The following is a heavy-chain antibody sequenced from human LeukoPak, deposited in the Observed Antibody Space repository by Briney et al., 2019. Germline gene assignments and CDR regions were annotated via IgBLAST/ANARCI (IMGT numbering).Heavy chain of an antibody. V-gene: IGHV3-15*01. Sequence: GGSLRLSCAASGFTFSSYAMSWVRQAPGKGLEWVGRIRSKTDGGTIDYAAPVKGRFTISRDDSKNTLFLQMNSLKTEDTAVYYCTTARPATADRWGQGTLVTVSS. J-gene: IGHJ5*02. D-gene: IGHD6-6*01. CDR1: GFTFSSYA. CDR3: TTARPATADR. CDR2: IRSKTDGGTI.